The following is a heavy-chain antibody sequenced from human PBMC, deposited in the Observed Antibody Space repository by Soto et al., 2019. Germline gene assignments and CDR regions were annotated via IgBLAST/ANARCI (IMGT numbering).Heavy chain of an antibody. CDR1: GFTFSTYA. Sequence: GGSLRLSCAASGFTFSTYAMSWVRQAPGKGLEWVSYISSSGSTIYYADSVKGRFAIPRDNAKNSLYLQMNSLRAEDTAVYYCARDLRARGYDFWSGYHPFGYWGQGTLVTVSS. J-gene: IGHJ4*02. CDR2: ISSSGSTI. V-gene: IGHV3-11*01. CDR3: ARDLRARGYDFWSGYHPFGY. D-gene: IGHD3-3*01.